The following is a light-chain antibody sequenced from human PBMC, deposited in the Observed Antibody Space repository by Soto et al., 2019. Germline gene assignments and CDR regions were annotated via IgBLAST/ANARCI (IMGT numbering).Light chain of an antibody. J-gene: IGKJ1*01. Sequence: DIQMTQSPSSLSASVGDRVTITCRASQTVNNYLSWYQHRPGEAPKLLIYAASNLQSGVPSRFSGSGSGTDFTLTINSLQPEDFATYSCQQNYIAPPTFGQGTKVEVK. CDR3: QQNYIAPPT. CDR2: AAS. V-gene: IGKV1-39*01. CDR1: QTVNNY.